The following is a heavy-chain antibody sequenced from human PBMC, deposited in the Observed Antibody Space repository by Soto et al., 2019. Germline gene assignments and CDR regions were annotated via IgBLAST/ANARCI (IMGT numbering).Heavy chain of an antibody. CDR1: GYTFTIYG. CDR2: ISAYNGNT. CDR3: ARDKANYGSGSFCGYYYYYYGMVV. D-gene: IGHD3-10*01. Sequence: ASVNVSCKASGYTFTIYGISWVLQAPGQGLEWMGWISAYNGNTNYAQKLQGRVTMTTDTSTSTAYMELRRLRSDDTAVYYCARDKANYGSGSFCGYYYYYYGMVVWCQGTTVSV. J-gene: IGHJ6*02. V-gene: IGHV1-18*01.